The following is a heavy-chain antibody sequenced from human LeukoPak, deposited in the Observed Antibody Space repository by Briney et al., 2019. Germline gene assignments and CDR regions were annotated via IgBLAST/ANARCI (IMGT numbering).Heavy chain of an antibody. D-gene: IGHD3-3*01. CDR3: ARVRITIFGVVIPPDY. CDR2: ISAYNGNT. J-gene: IGHJ4*02. CDR1: GYTFTSYG. Sequence: ASVKVSCKASGYTFTSYGISWVRQAPGQGLEWMGWISAYNGNTNYAPKLQGRLTMTTDTSTSTAYMELRSLRSDDTAVYYCARVRITIFGVVIPPDYWGQGTLVTVSS. V-gene: IGHV1-18*01.